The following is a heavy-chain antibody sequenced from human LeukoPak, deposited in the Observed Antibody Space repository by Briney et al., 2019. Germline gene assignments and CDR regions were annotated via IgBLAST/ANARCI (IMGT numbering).Heavy chain of an antibody. D-gene: IGHD4/OR15-4a*01. V-gene: IGHV1-69*02. J-gene: IGHJ4*02. CDR2: IIPGVDIS. Sequence: SVQFSCTTSGASFSTYPITWVRPAPGHGLEWVGRIIPGVDISTYGRKYQGRVTFSADESTSTSFMEVASLNAEDTAVYYCARGQSSANYRKGRRGLDSWGQGTLVTVSS. CDR1: GASFSTYP. CDR3: ARGQSSANYRKGRRGLDS.